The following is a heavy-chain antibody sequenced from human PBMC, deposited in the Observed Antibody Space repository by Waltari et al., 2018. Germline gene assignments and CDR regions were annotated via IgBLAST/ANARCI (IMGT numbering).Heavy chain of an antibody. Sequence: QVQLQQWGAGLLKPSATLSLTCAVYGGSFSGSYWSWIRQPPGQGLEWIGEINHSGSTNYNPSLKSRVTISVDTSKNQFSLKLSSVTAADTAVYYCAITGRYYDYVWGSYRPYYFDYWGQGTLVTVSS. CDR2: INHSGST. D-gene: IGHD3-16*02. J-gene: IGHJ4*02. CDR1: GGSFSGSY. V-gene: IGHV4-34*01. CDR3: AITGRYYDYVWGSYRPYYFDY.